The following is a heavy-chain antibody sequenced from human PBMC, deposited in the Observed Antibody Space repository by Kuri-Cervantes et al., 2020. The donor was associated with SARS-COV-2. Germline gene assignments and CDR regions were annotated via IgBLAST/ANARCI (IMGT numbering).Heavy chain of an antibody. Sequence: SETLSLTCAVYGGSFSGYYWSWIRQPPGKGLEWSGEINNSGSTNYNPSLKSRVTISVDTSKNHFSLKLGSVTAADTAVYYCARHSDRHYYDSSGYSFDYWGQGTLVTVSS. CDR3: ARHSDRHYYDSSGYSFDY. D-gene: IGHD3-22*01. CDR1: GGSFSGYY. V-gene: IGHV4-34*01. CDR2: INNSGST. J-gene: IGHJ4*02.